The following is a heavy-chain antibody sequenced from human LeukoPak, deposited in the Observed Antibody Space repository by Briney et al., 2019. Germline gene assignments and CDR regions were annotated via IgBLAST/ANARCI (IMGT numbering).Heavy chain of an antibody. V-gene: IGHV1-69*02. J-gene: IGHJ4*02. Sequence: SVKVSCKASGGTFSSYTISWVRQAPGQGLEWMGRIIPILGIANYAQKFQGRVTITADNSTSTAYMELSSLRSEDTAVYYCARAGPSGSSNDYWGQGTLVTVSS. D-gene: IGHD1-26*01. CDR1: GGTFSSYT. CDR3: ARAGPSGSSNDY. CDR2: IIPILGIA.